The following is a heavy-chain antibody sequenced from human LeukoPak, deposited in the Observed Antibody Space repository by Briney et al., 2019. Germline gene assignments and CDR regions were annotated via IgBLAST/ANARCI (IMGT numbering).Heavy chain of an antibody. Sequence: SETLSLTCTVSGGSISSYYWSWIRQPPGKGLEWIGYIYYSGSTNYNPSLKSRVTISVDTSKNQFSLKLSSVTAADTAVYYCARLGELYPIFDYWGQGTLVTVSS. CDR2: IYYSGST. V-gene: IGHV4-59*08. D-gene: IGHD3-10*01. CDR3: ARLGELYPIFDY. CDR1: GGSISSYY. J-gene: IGHJ4*02.